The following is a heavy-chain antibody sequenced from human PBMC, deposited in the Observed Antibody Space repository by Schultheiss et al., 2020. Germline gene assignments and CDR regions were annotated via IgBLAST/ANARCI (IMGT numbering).Heavy chain of an antibody. CDR2: IWYDGSNK. D-gene: IGHD3-22*01. CDR3: ARANYDSSDHNYVLDY. Sequence: GGSLKLSCAASGFTFSSYGMHWVRQAPGKGLGWVAVIWYDGSNKYYADSVKGRFTISRDNSKNTLYLQMNSLRAEDTAVYYCARANYDSSDHNYVLDYWGQGALITVSS. CDR1: GFTFSSYG. J-gene: IGHJ4*02. V-gene: IGHV3-33*01.